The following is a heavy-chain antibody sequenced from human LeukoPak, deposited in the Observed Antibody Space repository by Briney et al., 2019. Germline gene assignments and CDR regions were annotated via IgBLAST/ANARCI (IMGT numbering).Heavy chain of an antibody. CDR2: ISAYNGNT. V-gene: IGHV1-18*04. CDR3: ARKSWDYDILTGDYYYGMDV. CDR1: GYTFTSYG. Sequence: ASVKVSCKASGYTFTSYGISWVRQAPGQGLEWMGWISAYNGNTNYAQELQGRVTMTTDTSTSTAYMELRSLRPDDTAVYYCARKSWDYDILTGDYYYGMDVWGKGTTVTVSS. D-gene: IGHD3-9*01. J-gene: IGHJ6*04.